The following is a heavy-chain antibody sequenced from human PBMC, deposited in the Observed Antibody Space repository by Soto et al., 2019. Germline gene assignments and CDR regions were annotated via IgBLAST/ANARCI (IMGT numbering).Heavy chain of an antibody. Sequence: GGSLRLSCVASGFTTTSIYMSWVRQAPGRGLEWVSVIYSGDTAYYADSVKGRFTISRHHSKNTMYLQMNSLRAEDTAVYYCAIGGIGHAYDYWGQGTLVTVSS. D-gene: IGHD3-10*01. J-gene: IGHJ4*02. CDR3: AIGGIGHAYDY. CDR2: IYSGDTA. CDR1: GFTTTSIY. V-gene: IGHV3-53*01.